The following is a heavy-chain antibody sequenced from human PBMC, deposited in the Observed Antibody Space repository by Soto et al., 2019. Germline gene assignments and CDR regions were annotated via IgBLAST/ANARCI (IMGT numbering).Heavy chain of an antibody. Sequence: PSETLSLTCTVSGGSISSGGYYWSWIRQHPGKGLEWIGYIYYSGSTYYNPSLKSRVTISVDTSKNQFSLKLSSVTAADTAVYYCARVLVSRYCSSTSCSGFDYWGQGTLVTVSS. CDR1: GGSISSGGYY. J-gene: IGHJ4*02. D-gene: IGHD2-2*01. V-gene: IGHV4-31*03. CDR2: IYYSGST. CDR3: ARVLVSRYCSSTSCSGFDY.